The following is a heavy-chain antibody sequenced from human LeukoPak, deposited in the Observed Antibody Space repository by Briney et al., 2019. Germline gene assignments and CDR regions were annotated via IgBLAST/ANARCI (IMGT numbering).Heavy chain of an antibody. CDR3: ARLYRGTYCSSTSCYNWFDP. V-gene: IGHV4-39*01. CDR1: GGSISSNSYY. J-gene: IGHJ5*02. CDR2: IYYSGST. D-gene: IGHD2-2*01. Sequence: ASEPLSLNCTVSGGSISSNSYYWGWIRQPPGKGLEWIGCIYYSGSTYYNPSLKSRVTISVDTSKNQFSLKLTSVTAADTAVYYCARLYRGTYCSSTSCYNWFDPWGQGTLVTVSS.